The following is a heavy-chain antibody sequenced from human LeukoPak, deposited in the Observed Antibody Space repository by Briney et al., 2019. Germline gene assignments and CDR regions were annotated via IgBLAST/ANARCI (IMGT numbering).Heavy chain of an antibody. CDR2: IYTSGST. CDR3: ARDPQDTTFFDP. D-gene: IGHD1-26*01. Sequence: GRIYTSGSTNYNPSLKSRVTMSVDTSKNQFSLKLSSVTAADTAVYYCARDPQDTTFFDPWGQGTLVTVSS. V-gene: IGHV4-4*07. J-gene: IGHJ5*02.